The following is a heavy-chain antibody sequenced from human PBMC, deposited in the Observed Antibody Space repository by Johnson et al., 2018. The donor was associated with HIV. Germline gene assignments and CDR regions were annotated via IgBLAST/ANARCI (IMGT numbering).Heavy chain of an antibody. D-gene: IGHD3-16*01. CDR2: IRYDGSNK. V-gene: IGHV3-30*02. CDR1: GFTFSSYG. Sequence: VRLVESGGGVVQPGRSLRLSCAASGFTFSSYGMHWVRQSPGKGLEWVAFIRYDGSNKYYADSVKGRFTISRDNSKSRLYLQLNSLRAEDTAVFYCAKHLSTLVDAFDIWGQGTMVTVSS. CDR3: AKHLSTLVDAFDI. J-gene: IGHJ3*02.